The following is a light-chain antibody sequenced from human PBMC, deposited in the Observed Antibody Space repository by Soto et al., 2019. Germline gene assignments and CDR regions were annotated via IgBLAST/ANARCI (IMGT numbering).Light chain of an antibody. V-gene: IGKV3-15*01. CDR1: QSVSSK. CDR3: QQHSNWPYT. CDR2: GAS. Sequence: EIVMTQSPDTLSVSPGERATLSCRASQSVSSKLVWYQQKPGQAPRLLIYGASSRVTGIPTRFSGSRSGTEFILTISSLQSEDFAVYYCQQHSNWPYTFGQGTKLEI. J-gene: IGKJ2*01.